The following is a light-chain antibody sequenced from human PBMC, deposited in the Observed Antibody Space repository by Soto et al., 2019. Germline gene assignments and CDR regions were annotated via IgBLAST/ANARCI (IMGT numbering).Light chain of an antibody. CDR2: DAS. V-gene: IGKV3-11*01. CDR3: QQRIHLYT. J-gene: IGKJ2*01. CDR1: QSVSSY. Sequence: EIVLTQSPATLSLSPGERATLSCRASQSVSSYLAWYQQKPGQAPRLLIYDASNRATGIPARFSGSVSGTDFTLTISILEPEDFSVDYCQQRIHLYTFGKETKLEIK.